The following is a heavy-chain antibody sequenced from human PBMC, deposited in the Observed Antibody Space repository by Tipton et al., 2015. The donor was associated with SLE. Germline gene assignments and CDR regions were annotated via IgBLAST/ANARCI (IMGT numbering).Heavy chain of an antibody. D-gene: IGHD3-16*01. J-gene: IGHJ4*02. CDR1: GGPISSSSYY. CDR2: IYYSGST. V-gene: IGHV4-39*07. CDR3: AGGGGYFDY. Sequence: TLSLTCTVSGGPISSSSYYWGWIRQPPGKGLEWIGSIYYSGSTYYNPSLKSRVTISVDTSKNQFSLKLSSVTAADTAVYYCAGGGGYFDYWGQGTLVTVSS.